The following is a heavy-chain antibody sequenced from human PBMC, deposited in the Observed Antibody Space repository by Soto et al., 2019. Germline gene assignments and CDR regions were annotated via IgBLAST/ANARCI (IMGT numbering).Heavy chain of an antibody. D-gene: IGHD6-19*01. CDR3: AKDLFGGLAVTGTGGFDY. V-gene: IGHV3-30*18. J-gene: IGHJ4*02. Sequence: QAGASLRLSCAASGFPFSTSVMHGVRQAPGKGLEWVALISYDGSNKYYADSVNGRFTVSRDNSKNTLYLQMNRLRAEDTAVYYCAKDLFGGLAVTGTGGFDYWGQGTLVTVSS. CDR2: ISYDGSNK. CDR1: GFPFSTSV.